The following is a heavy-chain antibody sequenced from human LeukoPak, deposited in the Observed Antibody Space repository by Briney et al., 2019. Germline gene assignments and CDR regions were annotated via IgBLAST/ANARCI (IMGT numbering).Heavy chain of an antibody. Sequence: ASVAVSFTTSVYSFTDYYVHWVRQAPGQGGEGMGWIYPNTVGTNSAQNFQCRVTMTRDTSISTAYMELSRLTSDDTAVYYCARDTAMVRFDYWGQGTLLTVSS. CDR3: ARDTAMVRFDY. D-gene: IGHD5-18*01. V-gene: IGHV1-2*02. CDR1: VYSFTDYY. J-gene: IGHJ4*02. CDR2: IYPNTVGT.